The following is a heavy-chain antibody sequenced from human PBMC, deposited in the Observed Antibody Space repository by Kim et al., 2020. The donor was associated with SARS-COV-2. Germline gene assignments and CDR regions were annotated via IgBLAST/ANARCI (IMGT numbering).Heavy chain of an antibody. CDR3: ARGRLEQWLQRGMHAFDI. D-gene: IGHD6-19*01. CDR2: TYYRSKWYN. J-gene: IGHJ3*02. V-gene: IGHV6-1*01. Sequence: SQTLSLTCAISGDSVSSNSAAWNWIRQSPSRGLEWLGRTYYRSKWYNDYAVSVKSRITINPDTSKNQFSLQLNSVTPEDTAVYYCARGRLEQWLQRGMHAFDIWGQGTMVTVSS. CDR1: GDSVSSNSAA.